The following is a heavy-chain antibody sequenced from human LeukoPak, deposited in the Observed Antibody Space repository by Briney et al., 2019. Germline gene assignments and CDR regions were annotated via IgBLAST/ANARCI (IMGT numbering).Heavy chain of an antibody. Sequence: PGRSLRLSCTASGFTFGDYAMSWFRPAPGKGLEWVGFIRSKAYGGTTEYAASVKGRFTISRDDSKSIAYLQMNSLKTEDTAVYYCTRVLRGYGGYYFDYWGQGTLVTVSS. CDR2: IRSKAYGGTT. D-gene: IGHD4-23*01. J-gene: IGHJ4*02. V-gene: IGHV3-49*03. CDR3: TRVLRGYGGYYFDY. CDR1: GFTFGDYA.